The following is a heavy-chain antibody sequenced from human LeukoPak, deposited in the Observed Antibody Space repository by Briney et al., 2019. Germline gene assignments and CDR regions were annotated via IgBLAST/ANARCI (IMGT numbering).Heavy chain of an antibody. J-gene: IGHJ6*02. CDR1: GGSISSGGCY. Sequence: SETLSLTCTVSGGSISSGGCYWRWIRQHPGKGLEWIGYIYYSGSTNYNPSLKSRVTISVDTSKNQFSLKLSSVTAADTAVYYCARGDKQWLSYYYYGMDVWGQGTTVTVSS. CDR2: IYYSGST. V-gene: IGHV4-61*08. D-gene: IGHD6-19*01. CDR3: ARGDKQWLSYYYYGMDV.